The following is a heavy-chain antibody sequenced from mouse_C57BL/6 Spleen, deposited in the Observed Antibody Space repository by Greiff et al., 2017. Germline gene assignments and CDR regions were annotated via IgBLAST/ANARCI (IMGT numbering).Heavy chain of an antibody. D-gene: IGHD1-1*01. Sequence: QVQLKESGPELVKPATSVKISCKASGYAFSSSWMNWVKQRPGKGLEWIGRIYPGDGDTNYNGKFKGKATLTADKSSSTAYMQLSSLTSEDSAVYFCARNYGSSLYYAMDYWGQGTSVTVSS. CDR3: ARNYGSSLYYAMDY. V-gene: IGHV1-82*01. J-gene: IGHJ4*01. CDR1: GYAFSSSW. CDR2: IYPGDGDT.